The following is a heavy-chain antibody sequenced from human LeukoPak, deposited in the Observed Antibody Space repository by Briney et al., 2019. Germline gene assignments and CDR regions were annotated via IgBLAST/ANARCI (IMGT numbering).Heavy chain of an antibody. V-gene: IGHV3-48*04. Sequence: GGSLRLSCAASGFTFSSYSMNWVRQAPGEGLEWVSYISSSSSAIYYADSVKGRFTISRDNAKNSLYLQMDSLRAEDTAVYYCARIMTTVTTVEYWGQGTLVTVSS. CDR2: ISSSSSAI. CDR3: ARIMTTVTTVEY. J-gene: IGHJ4*02. D-gene: IGHD4-17*01. CDR1: GFTFSSYS.